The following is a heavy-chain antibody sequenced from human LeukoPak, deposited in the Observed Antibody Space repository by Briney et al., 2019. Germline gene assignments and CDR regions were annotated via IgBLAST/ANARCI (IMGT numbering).Heavy chain of an antibody. J-gene: IGHJ3*02. D-gene: IGHD5-12*01. CDR1: GYTFTSYD. V-gene: IGHV1-8*01. CDR3: AREGLIVATTAHHDAFDI. Sequence: ASVKVSCKASGYTFTSYDINWVRQATGQGLEWMGWMNPNSGNTGYAQKFQGRVTMTRNTSISTAYMELRSLRSDDTAVYYCAREGLIVATTAHHDAFDIWGQGTMVTVSS. CDR2: MNPNSGNT.